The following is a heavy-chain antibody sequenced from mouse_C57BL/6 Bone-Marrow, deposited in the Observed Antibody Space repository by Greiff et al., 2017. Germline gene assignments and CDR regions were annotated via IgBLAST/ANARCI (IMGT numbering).Heavy chain of an antibody. J-gene: IGHJ1*03. CDR3: ARYCYGSSYDWYFDV. D-gene: IGHD1-1*01. CDR2: ISYSGST. V-gene: IGHV3-8*01. CDR1: GYSITSDY. Sequence: VQLKESGPGLAKPSQTLSLTCSVTGYSITSDYWNWIRTFPGNKLEYMGYISYSGSTYYNPSLKSRISITRDTSKNQYYLQLNSVTTEDTATYYCARYCYGSSYDWYFDVWGTGTTVTVSS.